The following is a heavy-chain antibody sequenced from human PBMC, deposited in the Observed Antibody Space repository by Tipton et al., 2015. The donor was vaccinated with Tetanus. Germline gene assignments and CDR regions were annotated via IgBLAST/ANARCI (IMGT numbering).Heavy chain of an antibody. Sequence: TLSLTCAVSGGSSSSFYWSWIRQTPGGGLQWIGEINHRGGISYNPSLKSRVTISLDTSKNQFSLQLSFVTAADTAVYYCARDLGTSGFHWGQGTLVTVSS. CDR3: ARDLGTSGFH. CDR2: INHRGGI. CDR1: GGSSSSFY. V-gene: IGHV4-34*01. D-gene: IGHD1-7*01. J-gene: IGHJ4*02.